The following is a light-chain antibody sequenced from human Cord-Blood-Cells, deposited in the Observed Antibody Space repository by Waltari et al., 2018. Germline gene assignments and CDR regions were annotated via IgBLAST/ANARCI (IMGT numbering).Light chain of an antibody. Sequence: QSVLTQPPSASGTPGQRVTISCSGSSSNIGSNYVYWYQQLPGTAPKLLIYRNNQRASGVPDRFPGSKSGTSASLAISGLRSEDEADYYCAAWDDSLSVWVFGGGTKLTVL. J-gene: IGLJ3*02. V-gene: IGLV1-47*01. CDR2: RNN. CDR1: SSNIGSNY. CDR3: AAWDDSLSVWV.